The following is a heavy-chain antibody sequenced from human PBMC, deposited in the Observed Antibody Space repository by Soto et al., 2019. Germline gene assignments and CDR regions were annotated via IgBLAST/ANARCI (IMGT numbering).Heavy chain of an antibody. CDR1: GDSVNSNSFY. D-gene: IGHD3-10*01. Sequence: QVQLQESGPGLVKPSETLSLTCTVSGDSVNSNSFYWSWIRQPPGKGLEWIGYTFYSGTTNYNTTLKSRVTLSLDTSKNHFSLKLTSVTAADTAVYYCATGRYYYGSEYWGQGSLVTVSS. V-gene: IGHV4-61*01. CDR2: TFYSGTT. J-gene: IGHJ4*02. CDR3: ATGRYYYGSEY.